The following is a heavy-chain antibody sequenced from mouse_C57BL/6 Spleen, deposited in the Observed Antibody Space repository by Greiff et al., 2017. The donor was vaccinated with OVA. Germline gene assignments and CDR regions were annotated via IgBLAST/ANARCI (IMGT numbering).Heavy chain of an antibody. CDR2: ISSGSSTI. CDR3: ARRYCGSSYWYFDV. J-gene: IGHJ1*03. D-gene: IGHD1-1*01. V-gene: IGHV5-17*01. Sequence: EVMLVESGGGLVKPGGSLKLSCAASGFTFSDYGMHWVRQAPEKGLEWVAYISSGSSTIYYADTVKGRFTISRDNAKNTLFLQMTSLRAEDTAMYYCARRYCGSSYWYFDVWGTGTTVTVSS. CDR1: GFTFSDYG.